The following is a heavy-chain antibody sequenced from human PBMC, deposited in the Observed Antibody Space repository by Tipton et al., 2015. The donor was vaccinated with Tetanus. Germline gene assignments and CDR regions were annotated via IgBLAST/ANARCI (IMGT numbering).Heavy chain of an antibody. V-gene: IGHV4-59*04. Sequence: TLSLTCAVSGASLSGHFWSWVRQPPGKGLEWIGNIYYNGNTYYLSSLESRVTISTDTSKNQVSLSLRSVTAADTAVYYCARQADNWFDPWGPGTRVTVSS. J-gene: IGHJ5*02. D-gene: IGHD2-15*01. CDR2: IYYNGNT. CDR1: GASLSGHF. CDR3: ARQADNWFDP.